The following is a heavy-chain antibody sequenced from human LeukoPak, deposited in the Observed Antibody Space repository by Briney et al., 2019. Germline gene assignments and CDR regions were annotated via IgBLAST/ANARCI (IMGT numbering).Heavy chain of an antibody. CDR2: ISGYNGAT. J-gene: IGHJ4*02. V-gene: IGHV1-18*01. D-gene: IGHD3-22*01. Sequence: GASVKVSCKASGYTFISNYMTWVRQAPGQGLEWMGWISGYNGATNYAQKFQGRVTMTTDTSTSTAYMELRSLRSDDTAIYYYARTQDYFDTTRYFDYWGQGTLVTVSS. CDR1: GYTFISNY. CDR3: ARTQDYFDTTRYFDY.